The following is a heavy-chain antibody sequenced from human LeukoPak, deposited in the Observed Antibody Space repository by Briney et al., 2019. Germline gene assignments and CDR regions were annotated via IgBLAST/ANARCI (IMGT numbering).Heavy chain of an antibody. CDR3: ARRGGSGAGDNYYYYMDV. CDR2: IYPGDSDT. V-gene: IGHV5-51*01. CDR1: GYSFTSYW. Sequence: GEPLNISCKSSGYSFTSYWISWVRQTPPKGLEWMGIIYPGDSDTRYSPSFQGQVTISADKSISTAYLQWSSLKASDTAMYYCARRGGSGAGDNYYYYMDVWGKGSTVSVSS. J-gene: IGHJ6*03. D-gene: IGHD3-10*01.